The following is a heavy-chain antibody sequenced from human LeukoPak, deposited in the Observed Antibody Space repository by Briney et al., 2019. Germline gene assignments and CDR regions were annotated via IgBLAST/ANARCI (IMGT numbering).Heavy chain of an antibody. Sequence: ASVKVSCKASGYTFTGYYMHWVRQAPGQGLEWMGRINPNSGGTNYAQKFQGRVTMTRDTSISTAYMELSRLRSDDTAVYYCAGPLNYDFWSAVKGGYYYYYMDVWGKGTTVTVSS. CDR2: INPNSGGT. V-gene: IGHV1-2*06. D-gene: IGHD3-3*01. J-gene: IGHJ6*03. CDR3: AGPLNYDFWSAVKGGYYYYYMDV. CDR1: GYTFTGYY.